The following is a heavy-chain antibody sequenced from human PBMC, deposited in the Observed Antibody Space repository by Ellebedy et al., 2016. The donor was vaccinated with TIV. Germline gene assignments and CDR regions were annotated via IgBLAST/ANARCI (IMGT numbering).Heavy chain of an antibody. CDR1: GFTFKNDA. Sequence: GGSLRLSXAASGFTFKNDAMSWVRQPPGKGLEWVSAITGGVATTYYAASVKGRFIISRDNSKNTLYLQMNTLRGDDTAVYYCARGGLSYFDYWGQGTLLTVSS. CDR3: ARGGLSYFDY. V-gene: IGHV3-23*01. D-gene: IGHD5-12*01. J-gene: IGHJ4*02. CDR2: ITGGVATT.